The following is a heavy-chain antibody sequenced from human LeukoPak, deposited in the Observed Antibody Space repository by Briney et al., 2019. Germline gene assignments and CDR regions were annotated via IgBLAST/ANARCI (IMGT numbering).Heavy chain of an antibody. CDR2: ISGSGSGGST. D-gene: IGHD3-10*02. CDR1: GFTFSSYE. Sequence: GGSLRLSCAASGFTFSSYEMHWVRQAPGKGLEWVSSISGSGSGGSTYYADSVKGRFTISRDNSKNTLYLQMNSLRAEDTAVYYCAELGITMIGGVWGKGTTVTISS. V-gene: IGHV3-23*01. CDR3: AELGITMIGGV. J-gene: IGHJ6*04.